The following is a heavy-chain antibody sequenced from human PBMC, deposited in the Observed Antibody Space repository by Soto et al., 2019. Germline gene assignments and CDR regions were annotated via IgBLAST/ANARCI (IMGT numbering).Heavy chain of an antibody. D-gene: IGHD3-9*01. Sequence: PGGSLRLSCVASGFTFNTYSMNWVRQAPGKGLEWLSFINSRSTTIYYADSVKGRLTVSRDNAKSSLYLQMNSLRDEDTAVYYCAARRHYDLFSGYYGFDYWGQGSLGTVSS. V-gene: IGHV3-48*02. CDR2: INSRSTTI. CDR1: GFTFNTYS. J-gene: IGHJ4*02. CDR3: AARRHYDLFSGYYGFDY.